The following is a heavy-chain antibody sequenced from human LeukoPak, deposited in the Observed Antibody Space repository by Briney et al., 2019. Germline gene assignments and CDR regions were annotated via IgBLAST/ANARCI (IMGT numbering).Heavy chain of an antibody. V-gene: IGHV3-48*03. CDR3: ARDSSGWYYFDY. CDR1: GFTFSNYE. Sequence: GGSLRLSCAASGFTFSNYERNWVRQAPGKGVEWVSYISRGSGSSIYYADSVKGRFTISRDNAKNSLYLQMNSLRAEDTAVYYCARDSSGWYYFDYWGQGILVTVSS. J-gene: IGHJ4*02. D-gene: IGHD6-19*01. CDR2: ISRGSGSSI.